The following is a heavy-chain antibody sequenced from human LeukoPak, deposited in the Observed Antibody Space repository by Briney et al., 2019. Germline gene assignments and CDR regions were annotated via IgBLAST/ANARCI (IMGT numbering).Heavy chain of an antibody. V-gene: IGHV3-23*01. Sequence: PGGSLRLSCAASGFTLSSYAMSWVRQGPGKGLEWVSAISVSGNTYHADSVKGRFTISRDNSKNTLYLQMNSLRAEDTAVYYCARDSGRFGELFHAYWGQGTLVTVSS. D-gene: IGHD3-10*01. CDR3: ARDSGRFGELFHAY. CDR1: GFTLSSYA. CDR2: ISVSGNT. J-gene: IGHJ4*02.